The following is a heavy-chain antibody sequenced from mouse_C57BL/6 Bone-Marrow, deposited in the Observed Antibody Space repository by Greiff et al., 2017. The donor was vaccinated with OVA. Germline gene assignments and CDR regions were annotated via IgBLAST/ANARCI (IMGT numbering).Heavy chain of an antibody. Sequence: EVKVEESGGGLVKPGGSLKLSCAASGFTFSDYGMHWVRQAPEKGLEWVAYISSGSSTIYYADTVKGRFTISRDNAKNTLFLQMTSLRSEDTAMYYCARGGMVTTSYYAMDYWGQGTSVTVSS. V-gene: IGHV5-17*01. CDR3: ARGGMVTTSYYAMDY. CDR2: ISSGSSTI. D-gene: IGHD2-2*01. CDR1: GFTFSDYG. J-gene: IGHJ4*01.